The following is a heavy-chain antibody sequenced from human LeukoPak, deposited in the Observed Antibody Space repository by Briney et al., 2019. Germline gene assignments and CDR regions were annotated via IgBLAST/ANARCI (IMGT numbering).Heavy chain of an antibody. D-gene: IGHD3-10*01. V-gene: IGHV1-2*02. CDR3: ARAYYGSGSAEYYFDY. Sequence: ASVKVSCKASGYTFTSYAISWVRQTPGQGLEWMGWINPNSGGTNYAQKFQGRVTMTRDTSISTAYMELSRLRSDDTAVYYCARAYYGSGSAEYYFDYWGQGTLVTVSS. CDR1: GYTFTSYA. CDR2: INPNSGGT. J-gene: IGHJ4*02.